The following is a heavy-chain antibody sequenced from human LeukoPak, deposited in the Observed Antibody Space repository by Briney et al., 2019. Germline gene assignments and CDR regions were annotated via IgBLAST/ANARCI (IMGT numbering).Heavy chain of an antibody. CDR3: AKDGKTRNWNYFQAKPVY. Sequence: GGSLRLSCLASGFTFGTHSMSWVRQGPGKALEWLSAISSDDTAYYADSVKGRFTISRDNSKNTLYQQMNSLRAEDTAVYYCAKDGKTRNWNYFQAKPVYWGQGTLVTVSS. CDR1: GFTFGTHS. CDR2: ISSDDTA. V-gene: IGHV3-23*01. J-gene: IGHJ4*02. D-gene: IGHD1-7*01.